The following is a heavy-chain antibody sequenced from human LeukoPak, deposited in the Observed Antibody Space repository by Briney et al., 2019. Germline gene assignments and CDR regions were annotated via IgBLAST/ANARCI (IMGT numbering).Heavy chain of an antibody. D-gene: IGHD3-10*01. J-gene: IGHJ5*02. Sequence: SETLSLTCAVYGGSFSGYYWSWIRQPPGKGLEWIGEINHSGSTNYNPSLKSRVTISVDTSKNPFSLKLSSVTAADTAVYYCARGLAYYYGSGSLKFRWFDPWGQGTLVTVSS. V-gene: IGHV4-34*01. CDR2: INHSGST. CDR1: GGSFSGYY. CDR3: ARGLAYYYGSGSLKFRWFDP.